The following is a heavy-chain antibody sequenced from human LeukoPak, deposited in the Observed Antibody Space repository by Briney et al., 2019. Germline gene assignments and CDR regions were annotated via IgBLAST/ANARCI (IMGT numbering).Heavy chain of an antibody. V-gene: IGHV1-3*01. Sequence: ASVKVSCKASGYTFTSYAMHWVRQAPGQRLKWMGWINAGNGNTKYSQKFQGRVTITRDTSASTAYMELSSLRSEDTAVYYCARGGQWLVRGFDAFDIWGQGTMVTVSS. J-gene: IGHJ3*02. CDR2: INAGNGNT. D-gene: IGHD6-19*01. CDR3: ARGGQWLVRGFDAFDI. CDR1: GYTFTSYA.